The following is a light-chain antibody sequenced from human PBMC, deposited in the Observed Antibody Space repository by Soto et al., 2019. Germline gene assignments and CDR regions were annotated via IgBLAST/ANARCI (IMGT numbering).Light chain of an antibody. CDR2: AAS. V-gene: IGKV1-39*01. CDR1: QSISSY. J-gene: IGKJ5*01. CDR3: QQSYSTPAIT. Sequence: DIKMTQSPSSLSASVGDRVTITCRASQSISSYLNWYQQKPGKAPKLLIYAASSLQSGVPSRFSGSGSGTDFTLPISSLQPEDFATYYCQQSYSTPAITFGQGTRLEIK.